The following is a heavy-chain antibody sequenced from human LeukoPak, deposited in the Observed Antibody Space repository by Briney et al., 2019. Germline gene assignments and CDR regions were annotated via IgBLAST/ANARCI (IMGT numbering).Heavy chain of an antibody. CDR2: ISSSSSYI. CDR1: GFTFSSYS. CDR3: ASDCSSTSCHPGGDY. V-gene: IGHV3-21*01. J-gene: IGHJ4*02. D-gene: IGHD2-2*01. Sequence: GGSLRLSCAASGFTFSSYSMNWVRQAPGKGLEWVSSISSSSSYIYYADSVKGRFTISRDNAKNSLYLQMNSLRAEDTAVYYRASDCSSTSCHPGGDYWGQGTLVTVSS.